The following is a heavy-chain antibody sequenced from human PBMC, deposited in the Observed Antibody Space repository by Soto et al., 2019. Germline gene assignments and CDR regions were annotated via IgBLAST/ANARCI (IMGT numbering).Heavy chain of an antibody. Sequence: GGSLSLSCAASGFTFSSYAMSWVRQAPGKGLEWVSAISGSGGSTYYADSVKGRFTISRDNSKNTLYLQMNSLRAEDTAVYYCATPGVLYSGYGDWFDPWGQGTLVTVSS. CDR3: ATPGVLYSGYGDWFDP. CDR2: ISGSGGST. D-gene: IGHD5-12*01. J-gene: IGHJ5*02. CDR1: GFTFSSYA. V-gene: IGHV3-23*01.